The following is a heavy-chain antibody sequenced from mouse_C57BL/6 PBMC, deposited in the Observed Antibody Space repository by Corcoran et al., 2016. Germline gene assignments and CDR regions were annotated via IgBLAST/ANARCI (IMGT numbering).Heavy chain of an antibody. D-gene: IGHD2-10*02. CDR3: ARRYGNPYYFDY. CDR2: INPNNGGT. J-gene: IGHJ2*01. V-gene: IGHV1-26*01. Sequence: EVQLQQSGPELVKPGASVKISCKASGYTFTDYYMNWVKQSHGKSLEWIGDINPNNGGTSYNQKFKSKATLTVDKSSSTAYMELRSLTSEDSAVYYCARRYGNPYYFDYWGQGTTLTVSS. CDR1: GYTFTDYY.